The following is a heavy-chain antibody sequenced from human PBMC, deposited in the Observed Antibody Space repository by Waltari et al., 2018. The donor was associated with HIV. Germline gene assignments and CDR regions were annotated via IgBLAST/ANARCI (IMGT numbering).Heavy chain of an antibody. Sequence: QVVESGGALVQPGGSLRLLCVVSGFTFGDFWVHWVRQAAGKGREWLAKIKGDGSVRNYVGSVEGRFGIFRDNAKRSVYLEMHGLTVEDTATYYCTVGHYSVWGRGTLVTVSS. D-gene: IGHD4-4*01. CDR1: GFTFGDFW. J-gene: IGHJ2*01. CDR3: TVGHYSV. V-gene: IGHV3-7*01. CDR2: IKGDGSVR.